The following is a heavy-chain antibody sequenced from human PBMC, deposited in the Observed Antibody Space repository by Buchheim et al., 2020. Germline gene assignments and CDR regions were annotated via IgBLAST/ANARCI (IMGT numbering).Heavy chain of an antibody. Sequence: QVQLVESGGGLVKPGGSLRLSCAASEFTFSDFYMTWFRQAPGKGLEWVSYISSHSQFTNYADSVKGRFTISRDNAKNSLYLQMNSLRDEDTAVYYCANTRYCSSTSCYAYPFQHWGQGTL. CDR3: ANTRYCSSTSCYAYPFQH. CDR1: EFTFSDFY. J-gene: IGHJ1*01. V-gene: IGHV3-11*06. CDR2: ISSHSQFT. D-gene: IGHD2-2*01.